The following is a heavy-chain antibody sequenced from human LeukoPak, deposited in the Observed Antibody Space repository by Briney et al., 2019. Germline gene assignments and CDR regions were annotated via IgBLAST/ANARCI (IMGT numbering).Heavy chain of an antibody. CDR1: ALTLSSFA. CDR2: LGGGGGIT. D-gene: IGHD2-2*01. Sequence: GGSVSLACAGSALTLSSFAMGWVRLAPGEGRVWGSALGGGGGITSQAVSGKGRFTISKDNSKHTLYLQMNSLKAEDTAVYYCAEEGKQGSCHGYWGQGTLVTVSS. CDR3: AEEGKQGSCHGY. J-gene: IGHJ4*02. V-gene: IGHV3-23*01.